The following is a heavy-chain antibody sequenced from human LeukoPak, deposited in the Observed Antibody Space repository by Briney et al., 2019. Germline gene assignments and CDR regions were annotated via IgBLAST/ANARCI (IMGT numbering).Heavy chain of an antibody. CDR3: ARDRPYYDKGDMDV. CDR2: LWSDGNRK. CDR1: GFTFSGYD. Sequence: PGGSLRLSCAASGFTFSGYDIHWVRQAPGKGLEWVAVLWSDGNRKSYADSVKGRFTISRDSYRNTLYLHMTGLRADDTALYFCARDRPYYDKGDMDVWGQGTMVTVSS. V-gene: IGHV3-33*01. D-gene: IGHD3-16*01. J-gene: IGHJ6*02.